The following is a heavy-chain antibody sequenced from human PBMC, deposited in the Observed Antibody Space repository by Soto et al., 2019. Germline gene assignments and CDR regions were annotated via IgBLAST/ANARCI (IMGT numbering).Heavy chain of an antibody. CDR3: ARDNKGKLYSSSRYRRYYSGMDV. V-gene: IGHV4-30-4*01. J-gene: IGHJ6*02. CDR1: GGSISSGDCY. Sequence: SETLSLTCTVSGGSISSGDCYWSWIRQPPGKGLEWIGYIYYSGSTYYNPSLKSRVTISVDTSKNQFSLKLSSVTAADTAVYYCARDNKGKLYSSSRYRRYYSGMDVWGQGTTVTVSS. CDR2: IYYSGST. D-gene: IGHD6-13*01.